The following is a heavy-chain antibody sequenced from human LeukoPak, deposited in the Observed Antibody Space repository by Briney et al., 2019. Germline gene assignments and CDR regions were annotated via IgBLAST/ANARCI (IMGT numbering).Heavy chain of an antibody. D-gene: IGHD3-3*01. CDR2: INPNSGGT. CDR1: GYTFTGYY. Sequence: ASVKVSCKASGYTFTGYYMHWVRQAPGQGLEWMGWINPNSGGTNYAQKFQGRVTMTRDTSISTAYMELSRLRSDDTAVCYCARGRITIFGVVIKEKHDAFDIWGQGTMVTVSS. J-gene: IGHJ3*02. CDR3: ARGRITIFGVVIKEKHDAFDI. V-gene: IGHV1-2*02.